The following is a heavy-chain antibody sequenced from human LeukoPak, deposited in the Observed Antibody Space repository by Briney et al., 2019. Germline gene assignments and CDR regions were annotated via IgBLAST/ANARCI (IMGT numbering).Heavy chain of an antibody. CDR3: ATYVSSGKFDY. CDR2: IYYSGST. CDR1: GGSISDYY. J-gene: IGHJ4*02. Sequence: SETLSLTCTVSGGSISDYYWSWIRQPPGKGLECIGYIYYSGSTNYHPSLRSRVTISVDRSKNQFSLRLSSVTAADTAVYYCATYVSSGKFDYWGQGTLVTVSS. V-gene: IGHV4-59*01. D-gene: IGHD3-22*01.